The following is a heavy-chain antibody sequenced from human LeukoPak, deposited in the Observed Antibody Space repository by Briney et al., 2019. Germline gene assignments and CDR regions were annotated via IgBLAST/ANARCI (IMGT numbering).Heavy chain of an antibody. D-gene: IGHD6-6*01. CDR1: GFSFSSYN. V-gene: IGHV3-48*02. CDR2: ISSHRSPI. CDR3: AREYSSSSGSVSDY. J-gene: IGHJ4*02. Sequence: GWSLRLSCAASGFSFSSYNMNGVGQAPGRGVEGVSYISSHRSPIYYADSVKGRFTISRDNAKNSLYLQMNSPRDEDTAVYYCAREYSSSSGSVSDYWGQGTLVAVSS.